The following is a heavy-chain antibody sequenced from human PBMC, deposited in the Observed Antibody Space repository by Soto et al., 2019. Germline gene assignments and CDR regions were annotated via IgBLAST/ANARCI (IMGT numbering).Heavy chain of an antibody. CDR3: AREVVRVAGTRWFDP. J-gene: IGHJ5*02. CDR1: GYTFTSYG. D-gene: IGHD6-19*01. Sequence: ASVKVSCKASGYTFTSYGISWVRQAPGQGLEWMGWISAYNGSTNYAQKLQGRVTMTTDTSTSTAYMELRSLRSDDMAVYYCAREVVRVAGTRWFDPWGQGILVTVSS. CDR2: ISAYNGST. V-gene: IGHV1-18*03.